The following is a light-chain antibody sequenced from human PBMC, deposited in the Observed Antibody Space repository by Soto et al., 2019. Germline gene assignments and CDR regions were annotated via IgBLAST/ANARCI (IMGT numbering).Light chain of an antibody. Sequence: EKVLTQSPGTLSLSPGERATLSCRASQSVSSSYLAWYQQKPGQAPRLLIYGASSRATGIPDRFSGSGSGTDFTLTISRLEPEDFAVYYCQQYGSSPWTFGQGSKVAIK. V-gene: IGKV3-20*01. CDR1: QSVSSSY. CDR3: QQYGSSPWT. CDR2: GAS. J-gene: IGKJ1*01.